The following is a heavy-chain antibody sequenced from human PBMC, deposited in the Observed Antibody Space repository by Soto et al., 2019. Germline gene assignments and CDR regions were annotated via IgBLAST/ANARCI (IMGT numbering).Heavy chain of an antibody. Sequence: GGSLRLSCAASGFTFSSYSMNWVRQAPGKGLEWVSSISSSSSYIYYADSVKGRFTISRDNAKNSLYLQMNSLRAEDTAVYYCARSGDTSGSYEKYYFEYWGQGTLVTVSS. CDR1: GFTFSSYS. V-gene: IGHV3-21*01. CDR2: ISSSSSYI. CDR3: ARSGDTSGSYEKYYFEY. J-gene: IGHJ4*02. D-gene: IGHD1-26*01.